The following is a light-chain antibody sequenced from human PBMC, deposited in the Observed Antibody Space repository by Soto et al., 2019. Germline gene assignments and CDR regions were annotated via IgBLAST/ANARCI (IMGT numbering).Light chain of an antibody. V-gene: IGLV2-8*01. CDR1: SSDIGYYNY. J-gene: IGLJ1*01. CDR2: EVF. Sequence: QSALTQPPSASGSPGQSVTISCTGTSSDIGYYNYVSWYQQHAGEAPKLMIYEVFKRPSGVPDRFSGSKSGNTASLTVSGLQAEDEADYYCSSYGAGSYGVSNNLFGSGTKVTVL. CDR3: SSYGAGSYGVSNNL.